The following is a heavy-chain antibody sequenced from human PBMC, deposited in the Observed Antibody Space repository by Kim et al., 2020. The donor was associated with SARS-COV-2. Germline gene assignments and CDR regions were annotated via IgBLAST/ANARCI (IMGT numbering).Heavy chain of an antibody. Sequence: VDGRFTITRDNAKQSLYLQVNSLRAEDTAVYYCARDKDCTNGVCYPWFDPWGQGTLVTVSS. CDR3: ARDKDCTNGVCYPWFDP. J-gene: IGHJ5*02. V-gene: IGHV3-21*01. D-gene: IGHD2-8*01.